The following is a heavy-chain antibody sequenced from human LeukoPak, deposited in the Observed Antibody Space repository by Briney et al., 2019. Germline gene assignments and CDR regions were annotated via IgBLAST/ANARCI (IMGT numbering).Heavy chain of an antibody. V-gene: IGHV1-69*13. CDR1: GGTFSSYA. D-gene: IGHD3-16*01. J-gene: IGHJ5*02. CDR2: IIPIFGTA. CDR3: ARDGRLRLTNWFDP. Sequence: SVKVSCKASGGTFSSYAISWVRQALGQGLEWMGGIIPIFGTANYAQKFQGRVTITADESTSTAYMELSSLRSEDTAVYYCARDGRLRLTNWFDPWGQGTLVTVSS.